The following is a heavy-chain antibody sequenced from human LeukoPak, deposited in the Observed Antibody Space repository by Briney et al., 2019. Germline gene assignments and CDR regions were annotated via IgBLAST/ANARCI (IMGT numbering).Heavy chain of an antibody. Sequence: SETLSLTCTVSGGSISSHYWSWIRQPPGKGLEWIGYIYYSGSTNYNLSLKSRVTISVDTSKNQFSLKLSSVTAADTAVYYCARDINYWGQGTLVTVSS. CDR3: ARDINY. V-gene: IGHV4-59*11. J-gene: IGHJ4*02. CDR2: IYYSGST. CDR1: GGSISSHY.